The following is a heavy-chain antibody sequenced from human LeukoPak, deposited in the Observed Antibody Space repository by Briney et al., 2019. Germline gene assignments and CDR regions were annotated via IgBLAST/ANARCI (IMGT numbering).Heavy chain of an antibody. V-gene: IGHV4-34*01. J-gene: IGHJ3*02. D-gene: IGHD5-24*01. Sequence: SETLSLTCAVYGGSFSGYYWSWIRQPPGKGLEWIGEINHSGSTNYNPSLKSRVTISVDTSKNQFSLKLSSVTAADTAVYYCARDGFFVRDQDAFDIWGQGTTVTVSS. CDR1: GGSFSGYY. CDR3: ARDGFFVRDQDAFDI. CDR2: INHSGST.